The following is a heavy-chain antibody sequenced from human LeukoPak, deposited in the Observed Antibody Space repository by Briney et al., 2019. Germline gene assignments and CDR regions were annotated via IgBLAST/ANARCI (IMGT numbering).Heavy chain of an antibody. J-gene: IGHJ3*02. V-gene: IGHV1-69*13. D-gene: IGHD5-18*01. Sequence: ASVKVSCKAFGGTFSTYAISWARQAPGQGLEWMGGIIPIFGTGNYAQKFQGRVTITADVSTSTAFMDLSSLRSEDTAVYYCARDAPSETVMVSAFDIWGQGTMVTVSS. CDR3: ARDAPSETVMVSAFDI. CDR2: IIPIFGTG. CDR1: GGTFSTYA.